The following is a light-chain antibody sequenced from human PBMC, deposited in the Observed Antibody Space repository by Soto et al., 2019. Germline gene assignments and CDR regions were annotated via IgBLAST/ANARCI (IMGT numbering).Light chain of an antibody. Sequence: QSALTQPASVSGSPGQSITISCTGTSSDVGGYKYVSWYQQHPGKAPKLMIYDVSARPSGVSNRFTGSKSGNTASLTISGLQAEDEADYYCSSFTSSNTLPIFGGGTKPTVL. J-gene: IGLJ2*01. CDR2: DVS. V-gene: IGLV2-14*01. CDR3: SSFTSSNTLPI. CDR1: SSDVGGYKY.